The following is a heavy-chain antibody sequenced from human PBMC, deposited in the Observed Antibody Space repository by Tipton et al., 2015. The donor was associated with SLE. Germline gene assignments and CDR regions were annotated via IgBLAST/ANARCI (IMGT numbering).Heavy chain of an antibody. Sequence: SLRLSCAASGFSFSSYGMHWVRQAPGKGLEWVAVIWFDGSNYHYANFVKGRFTISRDTSKNTLYLQMNSLRADDTAVYFCAKEYYSSNRLVSYGLDYWGQGTLVTVSS. J-gene: IGHJ4*02. CDR2: IWFDGSNY. V-gene: IGHV3-33*06. CDR1: GFSFSSYG. D-gene: IGHD4-11*01. CDR3: AKEYYSSNRLVSYGLDY.